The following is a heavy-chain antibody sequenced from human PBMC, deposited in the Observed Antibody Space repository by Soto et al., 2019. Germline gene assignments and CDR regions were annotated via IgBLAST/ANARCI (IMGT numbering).Heavy chain of an antibody. Sequence: PGESLKISCKGSEYSFTNYWIGWVRQMPGKGLEWMGIIYPGDSDTRYSPSFQGQVTISADKSISTAYLQWSSLKASDTATYYSARLLCHARLDVWGQGTKVTVSS. D-gene: IGHD2-8*01. CDR1: EYSFTNYW. J-gene: IGHJ6*02. V-gene: IGHV5-51*01. CDR3: ARLLCHARLDV. CDR2: IYPGDSDT.